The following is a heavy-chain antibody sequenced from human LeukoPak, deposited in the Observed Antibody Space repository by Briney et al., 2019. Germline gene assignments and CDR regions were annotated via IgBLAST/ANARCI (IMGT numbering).Heavy chain of an antibody. V-gene: IGHV3-30*04. Sequence: PGRSLRLSCAASGFTFSSYAMHWVRQAPGKGLEWVAVISYDGSNKYYADSVKGRFTISRDNSKNTLYLQMNSLRAEDTAVYYCAKEDYYGSGSYYNVDYWGQGTLVTVSS. CDR2: ISYDGSNK. D-gene: IGHD3-10*01. CDR3: AKEDYYGSGSYYNVDY. CDR1: GFTFSSYA. J-gene: IGHJ4*02.